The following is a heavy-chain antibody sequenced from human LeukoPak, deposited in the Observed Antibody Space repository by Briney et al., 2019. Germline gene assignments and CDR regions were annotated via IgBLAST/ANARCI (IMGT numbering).Heavy chain of an antibody. J-gene: IGHJ4*02. V-gene: IGHV3-74*01. Sequence: GGSLRLSCAASGFTFSTYWMHWVRQVPGKGPVWVSQINGEATTTIYADSVKGRFTISRDNAKNTVYLQMSNLRAEDTAVYHCARGETTSSWSTFDYWGQGTLVTVSS. D-gene: IGHD6-13*01. CDR2: INGEATTT. CDR1: GFTFSTYW. CDR3: ARGETTSSWSTFDY.